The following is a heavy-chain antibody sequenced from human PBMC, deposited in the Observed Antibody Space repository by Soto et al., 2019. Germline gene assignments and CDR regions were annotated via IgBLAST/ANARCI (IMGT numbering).Heavy chain of an antibody. V-gene: IGHV1-69*06. Sequence: WASVKVSCKASGGTFSSYAISWVRQAPGQGLEWMGGIIPIFGTANYAQKFQGRVTITADKSTSTAYMELSSLRSEDTAVYYCARHGNYYDSSGYSLYYYYGMDVWGQGTTVTVSS. J-gene: IGHJ6*02. CDR2: IIPIFGTA. CDR3: ARHGNYYDSSGYSLYYYYGMDV. CDR1: GGTFSSYA. D-gene: IGHD3-22*01.